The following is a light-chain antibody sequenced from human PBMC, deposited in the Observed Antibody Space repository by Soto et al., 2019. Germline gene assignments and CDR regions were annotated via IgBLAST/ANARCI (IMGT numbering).Light chain of an antibody. CDR2: GAS. V-gene: IGKV3-20*01. J-gene: IGKJ1*01. CDR3: QQYNNWWT. Sequence: EIVLTQSPGTLSLSPGERATLSCTASQSVSSSYLAWYQQKPGQAPRLLIYGASSRATGIPDRFSGSGSGTEFTLTISSLQSDDFAVYYCQQYNNWWTFGQGTKVDIK. CDR1: QSVSSSY.